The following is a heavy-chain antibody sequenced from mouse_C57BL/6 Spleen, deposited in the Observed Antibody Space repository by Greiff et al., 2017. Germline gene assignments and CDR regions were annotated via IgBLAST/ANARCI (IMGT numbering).Heavy chain of an antibody. CDR3: AREDLVNAVVPMDY. CDR2: ISYDGSN. Sequence: ESGPCLVKPSQSLSLTCPVTGYSITRVYYWNWIRQFPGNKRVWLGYISYDGSNNNNPSLKNPISITRDTSKNQFFLKLNSVTTEDTATYYCAREDLVNAVVPMDYWGQGTSVTVSS. J-gene: IGHJ4*01. CDR1: GYSITRVYY. D-gene: IGHD1-1*01. V-gene: IGHV3-6*01.